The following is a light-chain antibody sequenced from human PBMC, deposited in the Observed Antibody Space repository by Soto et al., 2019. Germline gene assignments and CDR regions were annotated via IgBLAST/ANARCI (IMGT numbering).Light chain of an antibody. CDR3: SSYASGSTRV. CDR2: DVN. J-gene: IGLJ1*01. V-gene: IGLV2-14*01. Sequence: QSALTQPVSVSGSPGQSITISCTGTSSDVGGYNYVSWYQQEPGKAPKLIIYDVNNRPSGVSNRFSGSKSGNTASLTISGLQAEDEADYYCSSYASGSTRVFGTGTKVTVL. CDR1: SSDVGGYNY.